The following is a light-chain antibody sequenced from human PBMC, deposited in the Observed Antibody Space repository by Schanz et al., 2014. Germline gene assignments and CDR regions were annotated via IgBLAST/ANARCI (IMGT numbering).Light chain of an antibody. J-gene: IGLJ3*02. CDR3: ETWDSNTLV. V-gene: IGLV4-60*02. CDR2: LEGSGSY. CDR1: SGHSSYA. Sequence: QLVLTQSPSASASLGASVKLTCTLSSGHSSYAIAWHQQQPEKGPRYLMKLEGSGSYNKGSGVPDRFSGSSSGADRYLTISNLQFEDEADYYCETWDSNTLVFGGGTKLTVL.